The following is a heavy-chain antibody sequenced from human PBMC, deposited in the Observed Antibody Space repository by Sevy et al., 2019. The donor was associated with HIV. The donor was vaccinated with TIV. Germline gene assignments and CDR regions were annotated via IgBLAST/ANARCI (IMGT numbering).Heavy chain of an antibody. CDR1: GFTFSSYA. CDR2: ISGSGGST. V-gene: IGHV3-23*01. J-gene: IGHJ3*02. CDR3: AKVNPLYGGKPTEKLGDRIILNDAFDI. D-gene: IGHD2-15*01. Sequence: GGSLRLSCAASGFTFSSYAMSWVRQAPGKGLEWVSAISGSGGSTYYADSVKGRLTISRDNSKNTLYLQMNSLRAEDTAVYYCAKVNPLYGGKPTEKLGDRIILNDAFDIWGQGTMVTVSS.